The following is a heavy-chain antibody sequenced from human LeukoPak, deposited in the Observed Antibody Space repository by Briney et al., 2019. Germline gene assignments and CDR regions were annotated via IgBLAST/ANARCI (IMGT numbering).Heavy chain of an antibody. V-gene: IGHV1-18*01. Sequence: ASVKVSCKASGYTFTSYGISWVRQAPGQGLEWMGWISAYNGNTNYAQKLQGRVTMTTDTSTSTAYMELRSLRSDDTAVYYCARGAPPLYDSSSHWFDPWGQGTLVTVSS. CDR1: GYTFTSYG. CDR3: ARGAPPLYDSSSHWFDP. D-gene: IGHD6-6*01. J-gene: IGHJ5*02. CDR2: ISAYNGNT.